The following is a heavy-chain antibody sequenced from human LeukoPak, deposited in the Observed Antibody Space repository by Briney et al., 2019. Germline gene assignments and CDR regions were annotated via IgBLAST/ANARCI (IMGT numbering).Heavy chain of an antibody. CDR2: IKQDGSEK. Sequence: GGSLRLSCAASGFTFSSYWMSWVRQAPGKGLEWVANIKQDGSEKYYVDSVKGRFTISRDNSKNTLYLQMNSLRAEDTALYYCAKGLERESRLDSWGQGTLVTVSS. J-gene: IGHJ4*02. CDR1: GFTFSSYW. V-gene: IGHV3-7*03. D-gene: IGHD1-1*01. CDR3: AKGLERESRLDS.